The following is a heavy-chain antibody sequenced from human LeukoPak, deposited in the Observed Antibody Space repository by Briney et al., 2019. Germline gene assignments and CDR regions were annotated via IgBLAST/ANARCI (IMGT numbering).Heavy chain of an antibody. CDR3: ARVLLTYYFDSSGYYDY. V-gene: IGHV1-2*02. D-gene: IGHD3-22*01. CDR1: GYTFTGYS. CDR2: INPNSGGT. J-gene: IGHJ4*02. Sequence: GASVKVSCKASGYTFTGYSMHWVRQAPGHGLEWMGWINPNSGGTNYAQKFQVRVTMTRDTSISTAYMELSRLRSDDTAVYYCARVLLTYYFDSSGYYDYWGQGTLVTVSS.